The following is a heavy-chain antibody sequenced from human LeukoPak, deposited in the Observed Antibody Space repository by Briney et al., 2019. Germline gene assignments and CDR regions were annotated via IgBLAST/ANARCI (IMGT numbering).Heavy chain of an antibody. D-gene: IGHD3-10*01. J-gene: IGHJ5*02. Sequence: ASVKVSCKTSAYTFNAYLIHWVRQAPGQGLEWMGMIDRSGGSTAYAQKFQGRVTVTRDTSTSTLYMELSSLRSDDTAVYYCARDLGLRGVTNWFDPWGQGTLVTVSS. V-gene: IGHV1-46*02. CDR2: IDRSGGST. CDR1: AYTFNAYL. CDR3: ARDLGLRGVTNWFDP.